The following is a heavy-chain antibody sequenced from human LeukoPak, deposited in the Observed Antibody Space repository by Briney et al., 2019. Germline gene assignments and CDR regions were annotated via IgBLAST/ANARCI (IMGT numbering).Heavy chain of an antibody. CDR1: GGVFSSYT. D-gene: IGHD5-12*01. V-gene: IGHV1-69*04. Sequence: SVKVSCKASGGVFSSYTISWVRQAPGQGLEWMGRIIPLLGIANYAQKFQGRVTIIADKSTSTAYMELSSLRSEDTAVYYCARDDADSAYADGDYWGQGTLVTVSS. CDR3: ARDDADSAYADGDY. CDR2: IIPLLGIA. J-gene: IGHJ4*02.